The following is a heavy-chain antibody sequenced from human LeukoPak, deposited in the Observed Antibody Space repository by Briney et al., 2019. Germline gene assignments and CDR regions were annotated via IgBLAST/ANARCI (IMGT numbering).Heavy chain of an antibody. CDR2: ISGSGGST. CDR1: GFTFSSYA. Sequence: GGSLRLSCAASGFTFSSYAMSWVRQAPGKGLEWVSAISGSGGSTYYADSVKGRFAISRDNSKNTLYLQMNSLRAEDTAVYYCATFWGSGSYYYYYMDVWGKGTTVTVSS. V-gene: IGHV3-23*01. CDR3: ATFWGSGSYYYYYMDV. J-gene: IGHJ6*03. D-gene: IGHD3-10*01.